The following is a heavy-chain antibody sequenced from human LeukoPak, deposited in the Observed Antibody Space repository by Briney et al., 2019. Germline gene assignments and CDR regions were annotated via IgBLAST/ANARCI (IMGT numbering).Heavy chain of an antibody. CDR1: GFTFSNAW. D-gene: IGHD6-19*01. V-gene: IGHV3-15*01. J-gene: IGHJ4*02. CDR2: IKSKTDGGTT. Sequence: GGSLRLSCAASGFTFSNAWMTWVRQAPGKGLEWVGRIKSKTDGGTTDYAAPVKGRFTISRDDSKNTLYLQMNSLKTEDTAVYYCTREAVAANGYFDYWGQGTLVTVSS. CDR3: TREAVAANGYFDY.